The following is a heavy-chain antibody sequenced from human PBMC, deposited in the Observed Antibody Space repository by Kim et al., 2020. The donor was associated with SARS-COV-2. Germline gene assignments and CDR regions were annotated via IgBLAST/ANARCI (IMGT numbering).Heavy chain of an antibody. J-gene: IGHJ4*02. V-gene: IGHV3-30*18. D-gene: IGHD1-26*01. CDR3: AKAVSESYFGYDY. Sequence: GGSLRLSCAASGFTFNTYGMHWVRQAPGKGLEWVAVISYDGSNKYYADSVKGRFTISRDNSKNTVYLQMNSLRIEDTAVYYCAKAVSESYFGYDYWGQGTLVTISS. CDR1: GFTFNTYG. CDR2: ISYDGSNK.